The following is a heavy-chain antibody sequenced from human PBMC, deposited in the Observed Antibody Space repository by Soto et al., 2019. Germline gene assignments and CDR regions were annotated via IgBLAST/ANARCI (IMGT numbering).Heavy chain of an antibody. V-gene: IGHV3-9*01. Sequence: GGSLRLSCAASGFSFEDYGMHWVRQAPGKGLEWVSSISWNSRNIAYADSVKGRFTVSRDNAKNSLYLQMNSLRPEDTALYYCAKDIARYQLVLITEGMDVWGQGTTVTVSS. CDR1: GFSFEDYG. CDR3: AKDIARYQLVLITEGMDV. D-gene: IGHD3-10*01. J-gene: IGHJ6*02. CDR2: ISWNSRNI.